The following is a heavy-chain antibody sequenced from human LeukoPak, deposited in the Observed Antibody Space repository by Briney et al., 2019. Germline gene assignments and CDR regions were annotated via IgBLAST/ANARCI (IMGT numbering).Heavy chain of an antibody. J-gene: IGHJ4*02. CDR3: ARDRGDYYDSSGYLDY. D-gene: IGHD3-22*01. V-gene: IGHV4-30-4*01. CDR1: GGSMSSGDYY. CDR2: IYYSGST. Sequence: PSETLSLTCTVSGGSMSSGDYYWSWIRQPPGKGLEWIGYIYYSGSTYYNPSLKSRVTISVDTSKNQFSLKLSSVTAADTAVYYCARDRGDYYDSSGYLDYWGQGTLVTVSS.